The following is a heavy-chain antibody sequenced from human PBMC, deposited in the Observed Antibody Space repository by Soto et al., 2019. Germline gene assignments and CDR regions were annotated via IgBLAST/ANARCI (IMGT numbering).Heavy chain of an antibody. Sequence: SETLSLTCAVYGGSFSGYYWSWIRQPPGKGLEWIGEINHSGSTNYNPSLKSRVTISVDTSKNQFSLKLSSVTAADTAVYYCERYNKVTTPHFDYWGQVTLVTVSS. CDR2: INHSGST. CDR3: ERYNKVTTPHFDY. V-gene: IGHV4-34*01. D-gene: IGHD4-17*01. CDR1: GGSFSGYY. J-gene: IGHJ4*02.